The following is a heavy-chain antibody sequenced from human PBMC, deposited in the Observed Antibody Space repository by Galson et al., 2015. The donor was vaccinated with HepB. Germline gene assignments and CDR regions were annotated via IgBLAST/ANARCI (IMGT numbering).Heavy chain of an antibody. CDR3: ARKYYYDSSYYYFYYFDF. V-gene: IGHV1-69*13. CDR1: GDTFSIYG. CDR2: IIPGLNTA. D-gene: IGHD3-22*01. Sequence: SVKVSCKASGDTFSIYGFNWVRQAPGQGLEWMGGIIPGLNTADYAQKFQGRVKITADESTSTVYMELSSLRSDDTAVYYCARKYYYDSSYYYFYYFDFWGRDTLVTVSS. J-gene: IGHJ2*01.